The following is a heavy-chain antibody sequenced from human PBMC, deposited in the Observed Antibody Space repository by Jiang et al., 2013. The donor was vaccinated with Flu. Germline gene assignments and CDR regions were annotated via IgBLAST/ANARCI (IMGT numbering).Heavy chain of an antibody. Sequence: GGGLVQPGGSLRLSCAASGFTFSSYAMSWVRQASREGGWSGSSAISGSGGSTYYADSVKGRFTISRDNSKNTLYLQMNSLRAEDTAVYYCAKDLYSSGWTNFDYWGQGTLVTVSS. D-gene: IGHD6-19*01. J-gene: IGHJ4*02. CDR2: ISGSGGST. CDR3: AKDLYSSGWTNFDY. V-gene: IGHV3-23*01. CDR1: GFTFSSYA.